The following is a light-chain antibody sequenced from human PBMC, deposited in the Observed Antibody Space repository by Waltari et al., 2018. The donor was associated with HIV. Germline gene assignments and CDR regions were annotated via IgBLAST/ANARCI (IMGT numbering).Light chain of an antibody. Sequence: AIQLTQSPSSLSASVGDRVTITCRASQGISSALAWYQQKAGKAPKLLIYDGSSLDSGVPSRFSGTGSGTDFTLIISSLQPEDFATYYCQQFKSYPHTFGGGTKVEIK. CDR3: QQFKSYPHT. J-gene: IGKJ4*01. CDR2: DGS. V-gene: IGKV1-13*02. CDR1: QGISSA.